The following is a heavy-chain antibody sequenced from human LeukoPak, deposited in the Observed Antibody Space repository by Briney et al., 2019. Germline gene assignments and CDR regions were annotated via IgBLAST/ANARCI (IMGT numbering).Heavy chain of an antibody. CDR2: MNPNSGNT. CDR1: GYTFTGYY. V-gene: IGHV1-8*02. Sequence: ASVKVSCKASGYTFTGYYMRWVRQAPGQGLEWMGWMNPNSGNTGYAQKFQGRVTMTRNTSISTAYMELSSLRSEDTAVYYCARVLPDYGMVATLDYWGQGTLVTVSS. D-gene: IGHD5-12*01. CDR3: ARVLPDYGMVATLDY. J-gene: IGHJ4*02.